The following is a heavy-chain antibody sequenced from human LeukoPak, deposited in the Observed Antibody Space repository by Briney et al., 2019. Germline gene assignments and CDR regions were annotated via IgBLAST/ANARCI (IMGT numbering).Heavy chain of an antibody. CDR2: ISSSGSTK. CDR3: ARDVTGYPY. J-gene: IGHJ4*02. CDR1: GFXFSTYN. Sequence: GGSLRLSCAGSGFXFSTYNINWVRQAPGKGLEWVSYISSSGSTKYYADSVKGRCTISRDNAHNSLYLQMNSLRDEDTAVYYCARDVTGYPYWGPGTLVTVSS. D-gene: IGHD5-12*01. V-gene: IGHV3-48*02.